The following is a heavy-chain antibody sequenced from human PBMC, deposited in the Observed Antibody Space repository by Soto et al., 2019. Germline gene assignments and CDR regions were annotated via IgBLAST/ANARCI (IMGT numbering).Heavy chain of an antibody. CDR2: IYYSGST. CDR3: ARDRVGAYTDY. V-gene: IGHV4-59*01. CDR1: GGSISSYY. D-gene: IGHD1-26*01. Sequence: QVQLQESGPGLVKPSETLSLTCTVSGGSISSYYWSWIRQPPGKGLEWIGYIYYSGSTNYNPSLKSRVTISVDTSKNQFSLKLSSVTAADTAVYYCARDRVGAYTDYWGQGTLVTVSS. J-gene: IGHJ4*02.